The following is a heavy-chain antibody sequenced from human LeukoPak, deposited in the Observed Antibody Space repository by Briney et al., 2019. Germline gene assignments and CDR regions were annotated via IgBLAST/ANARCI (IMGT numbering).Heavy chain of an antibody. Sequence: SETLSLTCTVSGGSISSYYWSWIRQPPGKGLEWIGYIYYSGSTNYSPPLKSRVTISVDASKNQFSLKLNSVTAADTAVYYCAKSVIPTAYQGTYYMDVWGKGTTVIVSS. J-gene: IGHJ6*03. CDR2: IYYSGST. D-gene: IGHD2-2*01. V-gene: IGHV4-59*01. CDR1: GGSISSYY. CDR3: AKSVIPTAYQGTYYMDV.